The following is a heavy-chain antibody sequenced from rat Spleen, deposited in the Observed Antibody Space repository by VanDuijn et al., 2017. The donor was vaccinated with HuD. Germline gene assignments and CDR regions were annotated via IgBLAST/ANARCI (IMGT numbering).Heavy chain of an antibody. J-gene: IGHJ2*01. Sequence: EVQLVESGGGLVQPGRSLKLSCAVSGFTFSDYYMAWVRQAPNKGLEWVASICYEGSSTYYGDSVKGRFTVSRDNAKSTLYLQMDSLRSEDTATYYCARQWPYYFDYWGQGVMVTVSS. CDR3: ARQWPYYFDY. CDR1: GFTFSDYY. V-gene: IGHV5-22*01. CDR2: ICYEGSST.